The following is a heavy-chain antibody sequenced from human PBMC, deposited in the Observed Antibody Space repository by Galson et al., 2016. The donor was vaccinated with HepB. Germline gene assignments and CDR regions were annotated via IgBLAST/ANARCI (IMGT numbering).Heavy chain of an antibody. J-gene: IGHJ4*02. CDR1: GYTFTTSG. CDR3: ARDVQYRFDS. V-gene: IGHV1-18*01. Sequence: SVTVSCKASGYTFTTSGISWVRQAPGQGPEWMGWISTYSGNTTYAQTFQGGLTLTTDSATTTAYMELRSLRFDDTALYYCARDVQYRFDSWGQGTLVTVSS. CDR2: ISTYSGNT. D-gene: IGHD2/OR15-2a*01.